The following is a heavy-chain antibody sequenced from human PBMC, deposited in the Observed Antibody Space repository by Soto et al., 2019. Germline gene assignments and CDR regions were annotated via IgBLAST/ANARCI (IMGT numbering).Heavy chain of an antibody. CDR1: GYTLTELS. J-gene: IGHJ4*02. Sequence: QVQLVQSGAEVKKPGASVKVSCKVSGYTLTELSMHWVRQAPGKGLEWMGGFDPEDGETIYAQKFQGRVTMTEDTSTDPGYLELGRLRSEDTAVYYWATVVGQWLGDYHFDYWGQGTLVTVSS. D-gene: IGHD6-19*01. CDR3: ATVVGQWLGDYHFDY. CDR2: FDPEDGET. V-gene: IGHV1-24*01.